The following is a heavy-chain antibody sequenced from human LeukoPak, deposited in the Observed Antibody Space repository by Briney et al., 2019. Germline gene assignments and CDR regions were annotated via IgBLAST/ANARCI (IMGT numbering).Heavy chain of an antibody. J-gene: IGHJ4*02. CDR1: GFTFSSYE. Sequence: PGGSLRLSCAASGFTFSSYEMNWVRQAPGKGLEWLSYISDSGSTIHYADSVKGRLTISRGNAKNSLYLQMNSLRAEDTAMYYCARGHGGNSLGYWGQGTLVTVSS. CDR2: ISDSGSTI. CDR3: ARGHGGNSLGY. V-gene: IGHV3-48*03. D-gene: IGHD4-23*01.